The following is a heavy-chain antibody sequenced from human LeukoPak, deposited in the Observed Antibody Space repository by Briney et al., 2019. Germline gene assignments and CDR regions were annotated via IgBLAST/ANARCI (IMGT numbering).Heavy chain of an antibody. CDR2: VKSKTDGGTI. CDR1: GFTYNNAW. J-gene: IGHJ6*02. V-gene: IGHV3-15*01. Sequence: GGSLRLSCAASGFTYNNAWMSWVRQAPGKGLEWVGRVKSKTDGGTIDYGAPVKGRFTISRDDSKNTMSLQMNSLKTEDTGVYYCIADLFNHYYGMDVWGQGTTVTVSS. CDR3: IADLFNHYYGMDV.